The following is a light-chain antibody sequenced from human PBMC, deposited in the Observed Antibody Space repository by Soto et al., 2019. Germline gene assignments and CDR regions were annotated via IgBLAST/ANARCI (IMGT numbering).Light chain of an antibody. CDR3: QSYDSSLSGYVV. CDR2: GNN. Sequence: QSVLTQPPSVSGAPGQRVTISCTGSSSNIGAGYDVHWYQQLPGTAPKLLIYGNNNRPSGVPDRFSGSKSGTSASLAITGLQAEDEADYYCQSYDSSLSGYVVFGGGTKLPS. J-gene: IGLJ2*01. CDR1: SSNIGAGYD. V-gene: IGLV1-40*01.